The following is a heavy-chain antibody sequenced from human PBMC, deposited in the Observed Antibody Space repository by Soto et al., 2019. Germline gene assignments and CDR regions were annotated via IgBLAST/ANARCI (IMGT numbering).Heavy chain of an antibody. CDR3: AREAPNYYDSLWFDP. J-gene: IGHJ5*02. V-gene: IGHV4-31*03. CDR2: IYYSGST. Sequence: PSETLSLTCTVSGGSISSGGYYWSWIRQHPGKGLEWIGYIYYSGSTYYNPSLKSRVTISVDTSKNQFSLKLSSVTAADTAVYYCAREAPNYYDSLWFDPWGQGTLVTVSS. D-gene: IGHD3-22*01. CDR1: GGSISSGGYY.